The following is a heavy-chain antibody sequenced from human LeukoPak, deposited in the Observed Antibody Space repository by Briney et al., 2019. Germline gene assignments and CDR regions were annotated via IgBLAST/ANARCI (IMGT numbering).Heavy chain of an antibody. J-gene: IGHJ4*02. D-gene: IGHD6-13*01. V-gene: IGHV4-34*01. CDR3: ARDSRYYSSSWYSTPRFDY. Sequence: PSETPSLTCAVYGGSFSGYYWSWIRQPPGKGLEWIGEINHSGSTNYNPSLKSRVTISVDTSKNQFSLKLSSVTAADTAVYYCARDSRYYSSSWYSTPRFDYWGQGTLVTVSS. CDR2: INHSGST. CDR1: GGSFSGYY.